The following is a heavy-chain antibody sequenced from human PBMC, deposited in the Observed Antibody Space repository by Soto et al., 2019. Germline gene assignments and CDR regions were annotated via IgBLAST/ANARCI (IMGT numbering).Heavy chain of an antibody. CDR3: ARDKAYGDSEDY. CDR1: GFTFSTYW. CDR2: INQDGREK. J-gene: IGHJ4*02. Sequence: EVQLVESGGGLVQPGGSLRLSCAASGFTFSTYWMSWVRQAPGKGLEWVANINQDGREKYYVDSVKCRFTISRDNAKKSLYLQMNSLRAEDTAVYYCARDKAYGDSEDYWGQGTRVTVSS. D-gene: IGHD4-17*01. V-gene: IGHV3-7*03.